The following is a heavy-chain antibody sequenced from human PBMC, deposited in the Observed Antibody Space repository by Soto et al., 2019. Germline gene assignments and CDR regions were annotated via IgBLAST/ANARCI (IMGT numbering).Heavy chain of an antibody. CDR2: IYYSGST. CDR3: ASSQTASVPIYFDY. D-gene: IGHD2-21*01. Sequence: TLSLTCTVSGSSISSGDYYWSWIRQPPGKGLEWIGYIYYSGSTYYNPSLKSRVTISVDTSKNQFSLKLSSVTAADTAVYYFASSQTASVPIYFDYWGQVILVSVYS. V-gene: IGHV4-30-4*01. CDR1: GSSISSGDYY. J-gene: IGHJ4*02.